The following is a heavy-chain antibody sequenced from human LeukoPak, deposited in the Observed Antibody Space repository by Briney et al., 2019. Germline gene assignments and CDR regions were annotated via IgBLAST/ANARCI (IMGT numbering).Heavy chain of an antibody. D-gene: IGHD6-6*01. V-gene: IGHV1-2*02. CDR1: GYTFTGYY. Sequence: ASVKVSCKASGYTFTGYYMHWVRQAPGQGLEWMGWINPNSGGTNYAQKFQGRVTMTRDTSTSTAYMELSRLRSDDTAVYYCAREPYSSSSGFDYWGQGTLVTVSS. CDR3: AREPYSSSSGFDY. CDR2: INPNSGGT. J-gene: IGHJ4*02.